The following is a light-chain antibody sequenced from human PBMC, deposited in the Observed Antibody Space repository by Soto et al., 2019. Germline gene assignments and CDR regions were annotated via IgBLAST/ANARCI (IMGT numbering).Light chain of an antibody. Sequence: QSVLTQPPSASGTPGQRVTMSCSGGSSNIGRNTVTWYQQLPGTAPKLLIYNNDQRPSGVPDRFSGSKSGTSASLAISGLQSEDEADYYCAAWDDSLSAVVFGGGTQLTVL. J-gene: IGLJ2*01. V-gene: IGLV1-44*01. CDR2: NND. CDR3: AAWDDSLSAVV. CDR1: SSNIGRNT.